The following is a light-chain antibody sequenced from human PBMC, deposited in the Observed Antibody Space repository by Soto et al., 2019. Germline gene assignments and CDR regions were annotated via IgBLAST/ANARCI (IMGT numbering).Light chain of an antibody. Sequence: EIMMTQSPGTLSVSPGEGATLSCTASQSVNLNLAWYQQKRGQAPRLLIYDSSNRATGIPARFSGSGSGTDFSLIISSLEPEDFAVYYCQQRSVWPLTFGGGTKVEIK. CDR3: QQRSVWPLT. J-gene: IGKJ4*01. CDR2: DSS. V-gene: IGKV3-11*01. CDR1: QSVNLN.